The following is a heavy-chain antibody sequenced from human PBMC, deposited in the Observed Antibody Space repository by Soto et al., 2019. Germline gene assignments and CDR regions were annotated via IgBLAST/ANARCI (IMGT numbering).Heavy chain of an antibody. CDR1: GFTFRSAW. D-gene: IGHD1-26*01. J-gene: IGHJ6*02. CDR2: VNSKSDGEAT. Sequence: EAKLVESGGGVVKPGGSLRLSCGASGFTFRSAWMSWVRQAPGKGLEWVGRVNSKSDGEATDYGAPVKGRFIISRDDSKNTLYLQLNSLKTEDTGVYYCTTGVGATGFDYYYNGTDVWGRGTTVTVSS. CDR3: TTGVGATGFDYYYNGTDV. V-gene: IGHV3-15*01.